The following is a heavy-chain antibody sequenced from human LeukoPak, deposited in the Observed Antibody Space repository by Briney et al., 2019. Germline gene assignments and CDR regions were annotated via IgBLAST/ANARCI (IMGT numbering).Heavy chain of an antibody. V-gene: IGHV3-48*01. CDR1: GFTFSSYS. D-gene: IGHD6-19*01. J-gene: IGHJ4*02. CDR2: ISSSSSTI. CDR3: AKWVAGFFLDY. Sequence: PGGSLRLSCAASGFTFSSYSMNWVRQAPGKGLEWVSYISSSSSTIYYADSVKGRFTISRDNAKNTLYLQMNSLRAEDTAVYYCAKWVAGFFLDYWGQGTLVTVSS.